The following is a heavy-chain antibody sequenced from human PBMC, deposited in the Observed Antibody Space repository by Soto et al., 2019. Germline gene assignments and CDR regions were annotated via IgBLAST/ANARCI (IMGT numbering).Heavy chain of an antibody. CDR3: ARGRRFSGYLLDYYYYYGMDV. J-gene: IGHJ6*02. V-gene: IGHV4-34*01. CDR1: GGSFSGYY. CDR2: INHSGST. D-gene: IGHD3-22*01. Sequence: QVQLQQWGAGLLKPSETLSLTCAVYGGSFSGYYWSWIRQPPGKGLEWSGEINHSGSTNYNPSLKSRVTISVDTSKNQFSLKLSSVTAADTAVYYCARGRRFSGYLLDYYYYYGMDVWGQGTTVTVSS.